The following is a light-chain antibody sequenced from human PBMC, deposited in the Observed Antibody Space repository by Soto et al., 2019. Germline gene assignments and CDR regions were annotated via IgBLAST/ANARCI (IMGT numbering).Light chain of an antibody. V-gene: IGKV3-11*01. CDR3: QQRDNCPPIT. J-gene: IGKJ5*01. CDR2: DAS. CDR1: QRVSTS. Sequence: EIVLPHSQATLSLSPGERATLSSRASQRVSTSLNAYQQKPGQAPRLLIYDASLRATGSPARFSGSGSGTDFTLPISSLEPEDFAVYYCQQRDNCPPITFGQGTRLEIK.